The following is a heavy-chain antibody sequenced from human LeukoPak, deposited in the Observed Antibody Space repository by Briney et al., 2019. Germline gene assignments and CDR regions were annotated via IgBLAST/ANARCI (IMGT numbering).Heavy chain of an antibody. D-gene: IGHD2-21*02. V-gene: IGHV3-74*01. CDR3: AREGTYCGGDCYSPYYYYYYMDV. J-gene: IGHJ6*03. Sequence: GGSLRLSCAASGFTFSSYWMHWVRQAPGKGLAWVSRINSDGSSTSYADSVKGRFTISRDNAKNTLYLQMNSLRAEDTAVYYCAREGTYCGGDCYSPYYYYYYMDVWGKGTTVTVSS. CDR1: GFTFSSYW. CDR2: INSDGSST.